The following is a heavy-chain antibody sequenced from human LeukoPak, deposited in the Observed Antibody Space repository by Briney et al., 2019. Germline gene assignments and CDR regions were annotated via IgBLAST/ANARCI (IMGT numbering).Heavy chain of an antibody. V-gene: IGHV1-69*13. D-gene: IGHD4-17*01. J-gene: IGHJ4*02. CDR2: IIPIFGST. CDR1: GGTFSSFT. Sequence: SVKVSCKVSGGTFSSFTISWVRQAPGQGLEWVGGIIPIFGSTNYAQKFQDRVTNTADDSTSTAYMELSSLTSDDTAVYYCARGYDVGDSVPYTYWRQVTLVIVSS. CDR3: ARGYDVGDSVPYTY.